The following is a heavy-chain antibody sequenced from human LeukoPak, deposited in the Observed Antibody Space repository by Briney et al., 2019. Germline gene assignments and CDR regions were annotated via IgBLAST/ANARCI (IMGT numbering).Heavy chain of an antibody. D-gene: IGHD3-16*01. V-gene: IGHV4-59*12. J-gene: IGHJ3*01. CDR3: ARLGALHDAFDV. Sequence: SETLSLTCTVSGDSIRSYYWSWIRQPPGKGLEWIGNIHYSGSTKYNPSLKSRVTISVDTSKNQFSLRVTSLTAADTAVYYCARLGALHDAFDVWGRGHWSPSLQ. CDR1: GDSIRSYY. CDR2: IHYSGST.